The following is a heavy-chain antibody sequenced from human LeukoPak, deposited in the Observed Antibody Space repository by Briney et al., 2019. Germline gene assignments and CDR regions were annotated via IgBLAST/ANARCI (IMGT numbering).Heavy chain of an antibody. CDR2: ISSSSSYI. D-gene: IGHD1-14*01. Sequence: PGGSLRLSCAASGFTFISYGMRWVRQAPGKGLEWVSSISSSSSYIYYADSVKGRFTISRDNAKNSLYLQMNSLRAEDTAVYYCARGPESGPSGKGFDYWGQGTLVTVSS. CDR1: GFTFISYG. CDR3: ARGPESGPSGKGFDY. V-gene: IGHV3-21*01. J-gene: IGHJ4*02.